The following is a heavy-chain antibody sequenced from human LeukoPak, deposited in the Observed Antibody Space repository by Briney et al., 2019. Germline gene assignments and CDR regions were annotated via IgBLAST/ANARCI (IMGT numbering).Heavy chain of an antibody. Sequence: GGSLRLSCAASGFTFSNYWMNWVRQAPGKGLEWVANIKQDGSDKYYVDSVKGRFPISRDNAKNSLYLQMNSLRAEDTAVYYCARGRGVDYWGQGTLVTVSS. V-gene: IGHV3-7*01. CDR3: ARGRGVDY. CDR1: GFTFSNYW. D-gene: IGHD3-10*01. J-gene: IGHJ4*02. CDR2: IKQDGSDK.